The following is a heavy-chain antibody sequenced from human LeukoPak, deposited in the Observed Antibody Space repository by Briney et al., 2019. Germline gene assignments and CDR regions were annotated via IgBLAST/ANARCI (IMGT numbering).Heavy chain of an antibody. D-gene: IGHD2/OR15-2a*01. CDR1: RDSISDYY. Sequence: SETLSLTCTVSRDSISDYYWSWIRQPPGEGLEWIGYIYYSESTNYNPSLKSRVTISLDTSKNQFSLNLNSVTAADTAVYYCARELKVGNTGYYFDYWGQGTLVTVSS. J-gene: IGHJ4*02. CDR3: ARELKVGNTGYYFDY. V-gene: IGHV4-59*01. CDR2: IYYSEST.